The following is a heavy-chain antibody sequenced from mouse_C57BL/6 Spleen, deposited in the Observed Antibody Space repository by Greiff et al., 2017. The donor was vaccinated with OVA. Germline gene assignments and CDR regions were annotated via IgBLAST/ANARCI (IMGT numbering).Heavy chain of an antibody. Sequence: QSGAELVRPGASVKMSCKASGYTFTSYNMHWVKQTPRQGLEWIGAIYPGNGDTSYNQKFKGKATLTVDKSSSTAYMQLSSLTSEDSAVYFCARDYYGSSYDGFDYWGQGTTLTVSS. CDR3: ARDYYGSSYDGFDY. J-gene: IGHJ2*01. D-gene: IGHD1-1*01. CDR2: IYPGNGDT. V-gene: IGHV1-12*01. CDR1: GYTFTSYN.